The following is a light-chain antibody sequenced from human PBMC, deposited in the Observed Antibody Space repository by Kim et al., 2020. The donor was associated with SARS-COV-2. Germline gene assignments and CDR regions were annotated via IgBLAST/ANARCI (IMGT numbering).Light chain of an antibody. CDR1: RGRSERKD. V-gene: IGLV6-57*02. Sequence: GKRVKRDGTGRRGRSERKDGKWEQKRKGRGPSTGSYEDNQRASGLPDRCSGSSDRSCNTASLTMSGVKTEDEADEYGQSYDSSNVVFGGGTQLTVL. CDR2: EDN. CDR3: QSYDSSNVV. J-gene: IGLJ2*01.